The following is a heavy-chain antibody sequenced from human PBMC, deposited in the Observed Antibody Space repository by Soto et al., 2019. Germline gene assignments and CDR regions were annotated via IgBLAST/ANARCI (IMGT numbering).Heavy chain of an antibody. D-gene: IGHD2-21*02. Sequence: QITLKESGPTLVKPTQTLTLTCTFSGFSLSTSEVGVGWIRQPPGKALEWLTVIYWDDDKRYRPSLKNSLTITTDTSKNQVVLTMTTMDPVDTATYYCTHFRGGGNSPLGDYWGQGILVTVSS. V-gene: IGHV2-5*02. CDR2: IYWDDDK. J-gene: IGHJ4*02. CDR3: THFRGGGNSPLGDY. CDR1: GFSLSTSEVG.